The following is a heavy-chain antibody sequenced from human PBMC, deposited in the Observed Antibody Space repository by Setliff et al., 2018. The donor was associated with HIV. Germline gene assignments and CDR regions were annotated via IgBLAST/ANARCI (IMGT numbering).Heavy chain of an antibody. D-gene: IGHD3-9*01. CDR1: GYSFINYG. CDR3: ARARLQGIVTAVGPRDNCLDP. V-gene: IGHV1-18*01. CDR2: ISAYTGHT. J-gene: IGHJ5*02. Sequence: ASVKVSCKASGYSFINYGISWVRQAPGQGLEWMGWISAYTGHTDYASRLLGRVTLTTDTSTSTAYMELRSLSSDDTAVYFCARARLQGIVTAVGPRDNCLDPWGQGTRVTVSA.